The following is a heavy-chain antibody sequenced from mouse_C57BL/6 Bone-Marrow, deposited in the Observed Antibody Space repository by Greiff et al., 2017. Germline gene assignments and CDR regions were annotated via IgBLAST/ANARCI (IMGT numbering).Heavy chain of an antibody. Sequence: EVKLVESGGGLVKPGGSLKLSCAASGFTFSSYAMSWVRQTPEKRLEGVATISDGGSYTYYPANVKGRFTISRNNAKNNLYLQMSHLKSVDTAMYYCEREGGTMIRAWFAYWGKGTLVTVSA. CDR3: EREGGTMIRAWFAY. D-gene: IGHD2-4*01. J-gene: IGHJ3*01. CDR2: ISDGGSYT. CDR1: GFTFSSYA. V-gene: IGHV5-4*01.